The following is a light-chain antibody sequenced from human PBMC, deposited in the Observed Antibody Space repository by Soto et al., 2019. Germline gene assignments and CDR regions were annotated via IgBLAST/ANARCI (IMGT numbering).Light chain of an antibody. J-gene: IGLJ1*01. CDR3: SSYTSSSTLEG. Sequence: QSVLTQPASVSGSPGQSITISCTGTSSDVGGYNYVSWYQQHPGKAPKLMIYDVSNRPSGVSNRFSGSKSGNTASLPISGLQAEDEADYYCSSYTSSSTLEGFGTGTKVTVL. V-gene: IGLV2-14*01. CDR2: DVS. CDR1: SSDVGGYNY.